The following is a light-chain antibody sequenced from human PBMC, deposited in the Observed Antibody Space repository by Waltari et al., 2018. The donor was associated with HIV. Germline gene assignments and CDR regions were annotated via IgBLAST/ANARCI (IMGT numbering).Light chain of an antibody. J-gene: IGLJ2*01. Sequence: QSALTQPASVSGAPGQSLTISCTGTSSAFGSYDSVPWYQQHPGKAPKLMIFEVSHRPSGVSDRFSGSKSGNTASLTISGLLADDEADYYCSSYTSTTTVIFGGGTKVTVL. CDR3: SSYTSTTTVI. V-gene: IGLV2-14*01. CDR1: SSAFGSYDS. CDR2: EVS.